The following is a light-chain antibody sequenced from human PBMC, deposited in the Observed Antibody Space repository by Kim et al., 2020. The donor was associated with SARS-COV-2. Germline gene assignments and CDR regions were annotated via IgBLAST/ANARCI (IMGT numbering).Light chain of an antibody. CDR3: CSYTDTYTLV. J-gene: IGLJ3*02. V-gene: IGLV2-11*01. CDR1: RSDVGSYNY. CDR2: DFT. Sequence: QSALTQPRSMSGSPGQSVTISCTGTRSDVGSYNYVSWYQNHPGKAPKLMIYDFTKRPSGVPDRFSGSKSGNTASLTISGLQTEDEAEYYCCSYTDTYTLVFGGGTRLTVL.